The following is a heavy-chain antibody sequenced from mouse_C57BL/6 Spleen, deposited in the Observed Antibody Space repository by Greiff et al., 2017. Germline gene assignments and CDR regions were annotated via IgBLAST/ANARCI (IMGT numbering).Heavy chain of an antibody. D-gene: IGHD2-4*01. J-gene: IGHJ3*01. CDR3: VRHGYDYDVDWFAY. Sequence: DVQLVESGGGLVQPKGSLKLSCAASGFSFNTYAMNWVRQAPGKGLEWVARIRSKSNNYATYYADSVKDRFTISRDDSESMLYLQMNNLKTEDTAMYYCVRHGYDYDVDWFAYWGQGTLVTVSA. CDR2: IRSKSNNYAT. V-gene: IGHV10-1*01. CDR1: GFSFNTYA.